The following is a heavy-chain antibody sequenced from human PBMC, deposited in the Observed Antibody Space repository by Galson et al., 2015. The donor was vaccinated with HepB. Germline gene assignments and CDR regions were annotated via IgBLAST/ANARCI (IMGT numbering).Heavy chain of an antibody. CDR3: ASNHAAHRYWYFDL. Sequence: SLRLSCAASGFTFSSYWMSWVRQAPGKGLEWVANIKQDGSEKYYVDSVKGRFTISRDNAKNSLYLQMNSLRAEDTAVYYCASNHAAHRYWYFDLWGRGTLVTVSS. CDR2: IKQDGSEK. V-gene: IGHV3-7*01. CDR1: GFTFSSYW. J-gene: IGHJ2*01. D-gene: IGHD1-14*01.